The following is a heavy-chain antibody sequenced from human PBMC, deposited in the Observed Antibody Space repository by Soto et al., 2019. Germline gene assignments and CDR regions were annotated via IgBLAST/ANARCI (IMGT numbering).Heavy chain of an antibody. V-gene: IGHV3-21*06. D-gene: IGHD1-20*01. CDR2: ISGTGAYI. CDR3: ARDPARPKRYWFDP. CDR1: GFKYIAYN. J-gene: IGHJ5*02. Sequence: GGSLRLSCAASGFKYIAYNMHWVRQAPGKGLEWVSSISGTGAYIYNADSVKGRFTISRDNAKNSLFLQMNNLRAEDTAVYYCARDPARPKRYWFDPWGQGTLVTVSS.